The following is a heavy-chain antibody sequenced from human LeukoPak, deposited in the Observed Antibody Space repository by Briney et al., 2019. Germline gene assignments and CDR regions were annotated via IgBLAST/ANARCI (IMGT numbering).Heavy chain of an antibody. CDR3: ARSGITMIRGGRLNWFDP. Sequence: SETLSLTCTVSGGSISSYYWSWIRQPPGKGLEWLGYIYYSGSTNYNPSLKSRVTISVDTSKNQFSLKLSSVTAADTAVYYCARSGITMIRGGRLNWFDPWGQGTLVAVSS. CDR2: IYYSGST. D-gene: IGHD3-10*01. CDR1: GGSISSYY. J-gene: IGHJ5*02. V-gene: IGHV4-59*01.